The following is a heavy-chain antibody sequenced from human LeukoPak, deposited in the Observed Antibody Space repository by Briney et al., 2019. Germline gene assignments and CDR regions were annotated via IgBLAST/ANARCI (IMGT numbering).Heavy chain of an antibody. D-gene: IGHD5-12*01. CDR2: IKSKTDGGTT. CDR3: TTDSPYSPNWFDP. V-gene: IGHV3-15*01. J-gene: IGHJ5*02. Sequence: PGGPRNPPGAAPGFTFRKAWWGWVGQAPGRGWEGVGRIKSKTDGGTTDYAAPVKGRFTISRDDSKNTLYLQMNSLKTEDTAVYYCTTDSPYSPNWFDPWGQGTLVTVSS. CDR1: GFTFRKAW.